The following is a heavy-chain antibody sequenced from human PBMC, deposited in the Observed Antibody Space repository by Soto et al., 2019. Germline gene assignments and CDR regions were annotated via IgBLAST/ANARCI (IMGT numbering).Heavy chain of an antibody. CDR2: ISSNGGST. Sequence: LRLSCSASGFTFSSYAMHWVRQAPGKGLEYVSAISSNGGSTYYADSVKGRFTISRDNSKNTLYLQMSSLRAEDTAVYYCVKVSGSSSFDYWGQGTLVTVSS. V-gene: IGHV3-64D*06. CDR1: GFTFSSYA. J-gene: IGHJ4*02. D-gene: IGHD6-6*01. CDR3: VKVSGSSSFDY.